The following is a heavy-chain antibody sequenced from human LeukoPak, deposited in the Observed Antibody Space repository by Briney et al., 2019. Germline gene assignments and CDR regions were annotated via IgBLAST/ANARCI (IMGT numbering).Heavy chain of an antibody. Sequence: SETLSLTCAVSGGSISSGGYSWSWIRQPPGKGLEGIGYIYHSGSTYYNPSLKSRVTISVDRSKNQFSLKLSSVTAADTAVYYCARGWYYDILTGTAHDAFDIWGQGTMVTVSS. CDR3: ARGWYYDILTGTAHDAFDI. D-gene: IGHD3-9*01. V-gene: IGHV4-30-2*01. CDR1: GGSISSGGYS. CDR2: IYHSGST. J-gene: IGHJ3*02.